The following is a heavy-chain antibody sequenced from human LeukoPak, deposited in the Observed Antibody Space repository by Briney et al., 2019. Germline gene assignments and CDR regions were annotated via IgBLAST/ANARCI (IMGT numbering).Heavy chain of an antibody. J-gene: IGHJ4*02. Sequence: GGSLRLSCAASGFTFSSYAMSWVRQAPGKGLEWVSAISGSGGSTYYADSVKGRFTISRDNSKNTLYLQMNSLRAEDTAVYYCAKAEMEYSGYDIHGLIDYWGQGTLVTVSS. D-gene: IGHD5-12*01. CDR1: GFTFSSYA. CDR2: ISGSGGST. V-gene: IGHV3-23*01. CDR3: AKAEMEYSGYDIHGLIDY.